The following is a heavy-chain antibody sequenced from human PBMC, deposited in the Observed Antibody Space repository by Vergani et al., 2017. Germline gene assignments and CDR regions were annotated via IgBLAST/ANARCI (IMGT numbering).Heavy chain of an antibody. D-gene: IGHD3-22*01. CDR2: IYYSGST. CDR3: ARDFGDYYDSSGYRSGAFDI. V-gene: IGHV4-61*01. Sequence: QVQLQESGPGLVKPSETLSLTCTVSGGSVSSGSYYWSWIRQPPGKGLEWIGYIYYSGSTNYNPSPKSRVTISVDTSKNQFSLKLSSVTAADTAVYYCARDFGDYYDSSGYRSGAFDIWGQGTMVTVSS. J-gene: IGHJ3*02. CDR1: GGSVSSGSYY.